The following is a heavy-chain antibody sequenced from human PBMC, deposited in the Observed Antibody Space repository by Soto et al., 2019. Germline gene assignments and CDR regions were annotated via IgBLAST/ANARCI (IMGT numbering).Heavy chain of an antibody. CDR2: IYHSGST. V-gene: IGHV4-30-2*05. Sequence: PSETLSLTCAVSGGSISSGCYSWSWIRQPPGKGLEWIGYIYHSGSTYYNPSLKSRVTISLDTSKNQFSLKLTSVTAADTAVYYCARLHGYCISSSCHGHYAMDVWGQGTTVTVS. D-gene: IGHD2-2*01. J-gene: IGHJ6*02. CDR3: ARLHGYCISSSCHGHYAMDV. CDR1: GGSISSGCYS.